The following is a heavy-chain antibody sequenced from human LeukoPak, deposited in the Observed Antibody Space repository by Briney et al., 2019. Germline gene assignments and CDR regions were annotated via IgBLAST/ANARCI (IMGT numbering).Heavy chain of an antibody. CDR2: ISSSSSCI. CDR1: GFTFSSYS. D-gene: IGHD2-15*01. Sequence: GGSLRLSCAASGFTFSSYSMNWVRQAPGKGLEWVSSISSSSSCIYYADSVKGRFTISRDNAKNSLYLQMNSLRAEDTAVYYCARARVVAAIDDWFDPWGQGTLVTVSS. J-gene: IGHJ5*02. V-gene: IGHV3-21*01. CDR3: ARARVVAAIDDWFDP.